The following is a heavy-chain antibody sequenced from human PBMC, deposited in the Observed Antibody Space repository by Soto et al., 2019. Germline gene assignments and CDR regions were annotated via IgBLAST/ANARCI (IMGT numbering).Heavy chain of an antibody. V-gene: IGHV4-61*01. Sequence: NPSETLSLTCTVSGGSVSSGSYYWSWIRQPPGKGLEWIGYIYYSGSTNYNPSLKSRVTISVDTSKNQFSLKLSSVTAADTAVYYCASLFTTRRAYYCMDVWGQGTTVTVSS. D-gene: IGHD2-2*01. J-gene: IGHJ6*02. CDR3: ASLFTTRRAYYCMDV. CDR1: GGSVSSGSYY. CDR2: IYYSGST.